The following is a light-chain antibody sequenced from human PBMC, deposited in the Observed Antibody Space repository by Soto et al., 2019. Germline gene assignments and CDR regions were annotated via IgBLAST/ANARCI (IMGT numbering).Light chain of an antibody. CDR1: QDISNY. CDR3: QYGFT. Sequence: DIQMTQSPSSLSASVRDRVTITCQASQDISNYLNWYQQKPGEAPKLLIYDASNLETGVPSRFSGSGSGTAFTFTISSLQPEDFATYYCQYGFTFGPGTKVDF. CDR2: DAS. V-gene: IGKV1-33*01. J-gene: IGKJ3*01.